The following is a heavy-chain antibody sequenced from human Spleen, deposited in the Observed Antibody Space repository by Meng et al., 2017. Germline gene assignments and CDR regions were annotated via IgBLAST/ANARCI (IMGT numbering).Heavy chain of an antibody. D-gene: IGHD6-13*01. Sequence: EVQLVESGGGLVQPGASLRLSCSASGFTVSNNYMSWVRQAPGKGLEWVAYINSGGNTFYADSVKGRFIISRDNSKYTLSLQMNSLGAEGTAVYYCARSFIAAAGGGYWGQGTLVTVSS. J-gene: IGHJ4*02. V-gene: IGHV3-66*01. CDR2: INSGGNT. CDR1: GFTVSNNY. CDR3: ARSFIAAAGGGY.